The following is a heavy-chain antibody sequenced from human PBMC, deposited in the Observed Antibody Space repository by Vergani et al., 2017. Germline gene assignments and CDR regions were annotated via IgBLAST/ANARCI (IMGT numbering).Heavy chain of an antibody. V-gene: IGHV4-38-2*01. CDR3: ARLGYSYGPPGYFDY. Sequence: QVQLQESGPGLVKPSETLSLTCAVSGYSISSGYYWGWIRQPPGKGLEWIGSIYHSGSTYYNPSLKRRVTISVDTSKTQFSLKLSSVTAADPAVYYCARLGYSYGPPGYFDYWGQGTLVTVSS. CDR1: GYSISSGYY. CDR2: IYHSGST. D-gene: IGHD5-18*01. J-gene: IGHJ4*02.